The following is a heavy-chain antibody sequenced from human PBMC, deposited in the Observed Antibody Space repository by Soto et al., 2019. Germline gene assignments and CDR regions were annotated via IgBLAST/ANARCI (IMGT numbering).Heavy chain of an antibody. V-gene: IGHV3-23*01. CDR1: GFTFSSYA. Sequence: GGSLRLSCAASGFTFSSYAMTWVRQAPGKGLEWVSAISGSGGSTYYADSVKGRFTISRDNSKSTLYLQMNSLRAEDTAVYYWAKSPTHPWQPPDYWGQGTLVTVSS. CDR2: ISGSGGST. J-gene: IGHJ4*02. CDR3: AKSPTHPWQPPDY. D-gene: IGHD6-13*01.